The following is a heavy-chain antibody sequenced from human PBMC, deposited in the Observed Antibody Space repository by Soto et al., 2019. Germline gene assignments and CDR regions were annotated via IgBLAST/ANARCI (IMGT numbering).Heavy chain of an antibody. V-gene: IGHV6-1*01. J-gene: IGHJ6*02. CDR2: TYYRSHWYN. CDR1: GNRVSSNIVA. CDR3: VRQYRDSQYYSGLEV. D-gene: IGHD6-6*01. Sequence: PSQALSLTCAISGNRVSSNIVACNWIRQYPSRGLEWLGRTYYRSHWYNDCAVSVKSRVTIDPGTSKNQFSLQLNSVTPEDTAVYYCVRQYRDSQYYSGLEVWGQGTTVTVSS.